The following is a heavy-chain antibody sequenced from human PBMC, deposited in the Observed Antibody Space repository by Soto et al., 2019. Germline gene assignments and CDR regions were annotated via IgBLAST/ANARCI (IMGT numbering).Heavy chain of an antibody. CDR2: MFPWTSDT. V-gene: IGHV5-51*01. D-gene: IGHD1-7*01. Sequence: GESLKISCQGSGYTFNSFWIGWVRQMPGEGLEWMGLMFPWTSDTRYSPSFQGHVSISVDRSTGTGYLQWNSLKASDTAMYYCVTTRDGTTFFPHWGQGTPVTAPQ. CDR3: VTTRDGTTFFPH. CDR1: GYTFNSFW. J-gene: IGHJ4*02.